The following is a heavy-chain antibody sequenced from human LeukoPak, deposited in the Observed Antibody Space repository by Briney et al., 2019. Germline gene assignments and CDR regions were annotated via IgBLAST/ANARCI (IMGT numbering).Heavy chain of an antibody. V-gene: IGHV3-15*01. D-gene: IGHD3-10*01. CDR2: IKSKTDGGTT. Sequence: KPGGSLRLSCAASGFTFSNAWMSWVRQAPGKGLEWGGRIKSKTDGGTTDYAAPVKGRFTISRDDSKNTLYLQMNSLKTEDTAVYYCTTGLWFGELFVSVWGQGTLVTVSS. CDR3: TTGLWFGELFVSV. J-gene: IGHJ4*02. CDR1: GFTFSNAW.